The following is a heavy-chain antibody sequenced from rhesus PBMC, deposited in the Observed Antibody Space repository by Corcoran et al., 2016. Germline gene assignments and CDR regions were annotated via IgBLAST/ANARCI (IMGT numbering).Heavy chain of an antibody. V-gene: IGHV4-80*01. J-gene: IGHJ4*01. CDR1: GGSFSSYW. Sequence: QVQLQESGPGLVKPSETLSLTCAVSGGSFSSYWWSWIRQPPGKGLEWIGEINGNSGSTNYNPSLKSRVPISKDASQNQFSLKLSSVTAADTAVYYCARLNTVTTNSFDYWGQGVLVTVSS. CDR2: INGNSGST. D-gene: IGHD4-23*01. CDR3: ARLNTVTTNSFDY.